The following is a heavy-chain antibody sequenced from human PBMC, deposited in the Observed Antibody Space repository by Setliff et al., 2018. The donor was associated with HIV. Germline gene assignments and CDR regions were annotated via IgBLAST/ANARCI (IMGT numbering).Heavy chain of an antibody. D-gene: IGHD1-26*01. CDR3: ARDQLLVGTTTGYYYYGMDV. J-gene: IGHJ6*02. V-gene: IGHV4-39*07. CDR2: IYYSGNT. CDR1: GDSISSSSYY. Sequence: SETLSLTCSVSGDSISSSSYYWGWIRQPPGKGLEWIGSIYYSGNTYYNPSLKSRVTISVDTSKNQFSLKLSSVTAADTAVYYCARDQLLVGTTTGYYYYGMDVWGQGTTVTVSS.